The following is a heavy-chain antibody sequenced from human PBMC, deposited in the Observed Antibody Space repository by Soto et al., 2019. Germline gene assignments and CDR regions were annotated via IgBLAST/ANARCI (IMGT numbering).Heavy chain of an antibody. D-gene: IGHD3-10*01. CDR1: GYTFTSYG. CDR3: ARVYRGSGGGFGELGY. CDR2: ISAYNGNT. Sequence: QVQLVQSGAEVKKPGASVKVSCKASGYTFTSYGISWVRQAPGQGLEWMGWISAYNGNTNYAQKLQGRVTMTTDTSTSTDYMELRSLRSDDTAVYYCARVYRGSGGGFGELGYWGQGTLVTVSS. J-gene: IGHJ4*02. V-gene: IGHV1-18*01.